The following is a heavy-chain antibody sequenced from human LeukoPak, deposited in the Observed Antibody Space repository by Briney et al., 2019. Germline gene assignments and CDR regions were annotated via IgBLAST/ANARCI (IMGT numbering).Heavy chain of an antibody. CDR1: GFTFSTYG. Sequence: PGRSLRLSCATSGFTFSTYGMHWVRQAPGKGLEWVALISYDGRSKYYSDSVKDRFTVSRDNSKNTLYLQMNSLRAEDTAVYYCSKDESRYCTAGSCYSLDYWGQGTLVTVSS. V-gene: IGHV3-30*18. CDR3: SKDESRYCTAGSCYSLDY. D-gene: IGHD2-15*01. J-gene: IGHJ4*02. CDR2: ISYDGRSK.